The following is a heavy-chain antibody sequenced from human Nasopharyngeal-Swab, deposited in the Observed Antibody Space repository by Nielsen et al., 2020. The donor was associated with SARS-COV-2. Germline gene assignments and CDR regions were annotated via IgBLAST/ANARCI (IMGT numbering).Heavy chain of an antibody. CDR1: GYTFTSYY. V-gene: IGHV1-46*01. CDR2: INPSGGST. Sequence: ASVKVSCKASGYTFTSYYMHWVRQAPGQGLEWMGIINPSGGSTSYAQKFQGRVTMTRDTSTSTVYMEPSSLRSEDTAVYYCARDPTLTYYDILTGYRTPDYYMDVWGKGTTVTVSS. D-gene: IGHD3-9*01. CDR3: ARDPTLTYYDILTGYRTPDYYMDV. J-gene: IGHJ6*03.